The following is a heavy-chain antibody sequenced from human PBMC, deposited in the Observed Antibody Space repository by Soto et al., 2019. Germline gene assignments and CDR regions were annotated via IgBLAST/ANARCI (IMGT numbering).Heavy chain of an antibody. D-gene: IGHD5-12*01. J-gene: IGHJ4*02. V-gene: IGHV3-23*01. Sequence: GSLLLSCSASGFTMSTYSVTWVRQAPGKGLEWVSGISVTPGITFYADSVKGRFTISRDSSKNAVYLQMNSLRAEDTAMYFCSKWSGYGDLWGQGTLVTVYS. CDR2: ISVTPGIT. CDR1: GFTMSTYS. CDR3: SKWSGYGDL.